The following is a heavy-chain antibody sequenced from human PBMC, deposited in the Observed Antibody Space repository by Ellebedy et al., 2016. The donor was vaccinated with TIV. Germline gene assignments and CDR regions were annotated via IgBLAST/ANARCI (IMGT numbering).Heavy chain of an antibody. Sequence: PGGSLRLSCPASGFSFRSYWMHWVRQGPGKGLVWVSRINSDGSSTSYADSVKGRFTISRDNAKNTLYLQMNSMRAEDTAVYYCAKGGSYVIDYWGQGTLVTVSS. CDR1: GFSFRSYW. J-gene: IGHJ4*02. D-gene: IGHD1-26*01. CDR2: INSDGSST. V-gene: IGHV3-74*01. CDR3: AKGGSYVIDY.